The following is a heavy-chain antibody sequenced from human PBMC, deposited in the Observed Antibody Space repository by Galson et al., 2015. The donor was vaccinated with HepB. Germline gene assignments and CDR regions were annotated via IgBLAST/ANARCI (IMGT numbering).Heavy chain of an antibody. CDR3: VRYTPSVGRGASWFDP. CDR1: GGSLSGHF. Sequence: TLSLTCAVYGGSLSGHFWNWIRQTPGKGLEWIGEINHSGYTNYNPSLKSRVSISVDTSKSQFSLNVRSVTAADTGVYYCVRYTPSVGRGASWFDPWGQGTPVTVSS. J-gene: IGHJ5*02. CDR2: INHSGYT. D-gene: IGHD1-26*01. V-gene: IGHV4-34*01.